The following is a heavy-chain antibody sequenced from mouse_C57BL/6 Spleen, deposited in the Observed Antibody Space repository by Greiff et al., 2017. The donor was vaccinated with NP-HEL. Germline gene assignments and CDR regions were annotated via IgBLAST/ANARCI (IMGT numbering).Heavy chain of an antibody. D-gene: IGHD1-1*01. V-gene: IGHV1S81*02. Sequence: VQLQQSGAELVKAGASVKMSCKASGYTFTSYWMHWVKQRLGQGLEWFAETNPTNGRTYYNEKFKSKATLTVDISSSTAYMLLSGPTFEDSAVYYCARIKKIVATYFDYWGQGTTLTGSS. CDR1: GYTFTSYW. CDR3: ARIKKIVATYFDY. J-gene: IGHJ2*01. CDR2: TNPTNGRT.